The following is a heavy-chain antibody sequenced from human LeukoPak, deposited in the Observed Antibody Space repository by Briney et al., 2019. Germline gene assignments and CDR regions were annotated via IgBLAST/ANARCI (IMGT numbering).Heavy chain of an antibody. CDR1: GFTFDDFA. V-gene: IGHV3-9*03. CDR3: AKAAAAEYYYYYMDV. Sequence: GGSLRPSWVASGFTFDDFAMQWVRQVPGKGLEWVSGISWSSGGIGYADSVKGRFTISRDNAKNSLYLQMNSLRNEDMGLYYCAKAAAAEYYYYYMDVWGKGNTVTVSS. D-gene: IGHD6-13*01. J-gene: IGHJ6*03. CDR2: ISWSSGGI.